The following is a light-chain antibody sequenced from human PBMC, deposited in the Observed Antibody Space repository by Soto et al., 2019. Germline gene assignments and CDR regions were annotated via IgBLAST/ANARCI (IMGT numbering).Light chain of an antibody. CDR3: SSYTSSSSV. V-gene: IGLV2-14*01. CDR2: EVS. CDR1: SSDVGGYNY. Sequence: QSALTQPASVSXXXGQSITISCTGTSSDVGGYNYVSWYQQHPGKAPKLMIYEVSNRPSGVSNRFSGSKSGNTASLTISGLQAEDEADYYCSSYTSSSSVFGTGTKLTVL. J-gene: IGLJ1*01.